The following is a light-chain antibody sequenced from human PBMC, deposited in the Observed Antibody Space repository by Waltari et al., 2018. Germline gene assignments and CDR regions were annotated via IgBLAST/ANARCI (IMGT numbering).Light chain of an antibody. CDR2: AAS. CDR3: QQLNSYPYT. J-gene: IGKJ2*01. V-gene: IGKV1-9*01. Sequence: IQLTQSPSSLSASVGDRVTITCRASQGISSYLAWYQLKPGKAPKLLIYAASTLQSGVPSRVSGSGSGTDFPLTISSLQPEDFATYYCQQLNSYPYTFGQGTKLEIK. CDR1: QGISSY.